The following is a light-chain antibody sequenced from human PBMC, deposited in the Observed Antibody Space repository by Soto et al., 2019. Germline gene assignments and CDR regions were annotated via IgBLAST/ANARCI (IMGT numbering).Light chain of an antibody. CDR3: QVWDSKGDNYV. J-gene: IGLJ1*01. Sequence: SYELTQPPSVSVAPGQTASISCGGNNIGSRSVHWYQQKPGQAPVLVVYDDRDQPSGIPERFGVSNSGNTATLSISRGEVRYEADYYCQVWDSKGDNYVFGTGTKVTVL. V-gene: IGLV3-21*02. CDR2: DDR. CDR1: NIGSRS.